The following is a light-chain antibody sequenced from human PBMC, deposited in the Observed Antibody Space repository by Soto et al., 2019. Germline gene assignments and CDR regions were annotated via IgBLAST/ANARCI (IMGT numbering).Light chain of an antibody. J-gene: IGKJ1*01. CDR2: GTS. Sequence: AIQMTQSPSSLSASVGDRVTITCRASQGIRTELGWYQQKPGKAPKLLIYGTSTLQSGVPSRFSGSGSGTEFTLNISSLQPEDFATYFCLQDDNYPRTFGQGTKVEIK. V-gene: IGKV1-6*01. CDR3: LQDDNYPRT. CDR1: QGIRTE.